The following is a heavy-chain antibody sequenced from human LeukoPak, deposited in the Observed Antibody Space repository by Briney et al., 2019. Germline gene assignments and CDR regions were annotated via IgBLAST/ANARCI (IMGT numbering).Heavy chain of an antibody. CDR3: TRQCGGDCSDAFDI. D-gene: IGHD2-21*02. CDR1: GFTFSSYG. V-gene: IGHV3-74*01. CDR2: INSDGSST. Sequence: GRSLRLSCAASGFTFSSYGMHWVRQAPGKGLVWVPRINSDGSSTSYADSVKGRFTISRDNAKNTLYLQMNSLRAEDTAVYYCTRQCGGDCSDAFDIWGQGTTVTVSS. J-gene: IGHJ3*02.